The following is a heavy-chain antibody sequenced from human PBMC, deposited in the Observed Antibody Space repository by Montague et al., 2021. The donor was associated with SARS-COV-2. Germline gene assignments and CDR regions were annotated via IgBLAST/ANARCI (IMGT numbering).Heavy chain of an antibody. CDR3: SRGTKGNYYYGMDV. CDR2: ISYDGSNK. Sequence: SLRLSCAASGFTFSSYAMHWVRQAPGKGLEWVAVISYDGSNKYYTDSVKGRFTISRDNSKNTLYQQMNSLRAEDTAVYYCSRGTKGNYYYGMDVWGQGTTVTVSS. CDR1: GFTFSSYA. J-gene: IGHJ6*02. V-gene: IGHV3-30*04. D-gene: IGHD2-8*01.